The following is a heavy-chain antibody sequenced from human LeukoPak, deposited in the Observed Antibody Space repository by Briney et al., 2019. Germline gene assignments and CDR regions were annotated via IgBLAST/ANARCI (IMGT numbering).Heavy chain of an antibody. Sequence: GGSLRLSCSASGLTFRSYGMHWVRQAPGKGLEYVSGISSNGVSTYYAHSVKGRFTVSRDNSKNTLYLQMSSLRGEDTAVYYCVKSSGTYYQGDDYYDMDVWGQGTTVTVSS. CDR1: GLTFRSYG. CDR2: ISSNGVST. CDR3: VKSSGTYYQGDDYYDMDV. J-gene: IGHJ6*02. V-gene: IGHV3-64D*06. D-gene: IGHD3-10*01.